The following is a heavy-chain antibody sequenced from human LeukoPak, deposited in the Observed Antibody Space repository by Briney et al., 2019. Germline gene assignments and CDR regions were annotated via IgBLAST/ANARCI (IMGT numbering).Heavy chain of an antibody. D-gene: IGHD6-13*01. CDR2: INPNSGGT. CDR1: GYTFSGYY. Sequence: GASVKVSCKASGYTFSGYYMHWVRQAPGQGLEWMGWINPNSGGTNYAQKFQGRVTMTRDTSIRTAYMELSRLRSDDTAVYYCARDYPGQQPHDYWGQGTLVTVSS. V-gene: IGHV1-2*02. J-gene: IGHJ4*02. CDR3: ARDYPGQQPHDY.